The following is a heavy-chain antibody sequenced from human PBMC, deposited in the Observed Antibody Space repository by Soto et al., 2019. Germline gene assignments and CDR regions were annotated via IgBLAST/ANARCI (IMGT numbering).Heavy chain of an antibody. CDR3: ARASITIFGVVIKGTGYYYGMDV. CDR1: GGSISSSNW. CDR2: IYHSGST. V-gene: IGHV4-4*02. J-gene: IGHJ6*02. Sequence: PWETLSLTCAVSGGSISSSNWWSWVRQPPGKGLEWIGEIYHSGSTNYNPSLKSRVTISVDKSKNQFSLKLSSVAAADTAVYYCARASITIFGVVIKGTGYYYGMDVWGQGTTVTVSS. D-gene: IGHD3-3*01.